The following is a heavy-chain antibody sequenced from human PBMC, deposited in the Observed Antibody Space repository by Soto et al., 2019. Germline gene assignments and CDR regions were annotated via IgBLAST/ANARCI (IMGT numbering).Heavy chain of an antibody. Sequence: GGSLRLSCVASGFSFSNYNMNWVRQAPGKGLEWVSYITDSRDTVHYADSVRGRFTSSRDNAGSSLYLQMNSLRDEDTAVYFCARDFGHGYYLDYWGRGTLVTVSS. D-gene: IGHD3-3*01. CDR3: ARDFGHGYYLDY. CDR1: GFSFSNYN. CDR2: ITDSRDTV. J-gene: IGHJ4*02. V-gene: IGHV3-48*02.